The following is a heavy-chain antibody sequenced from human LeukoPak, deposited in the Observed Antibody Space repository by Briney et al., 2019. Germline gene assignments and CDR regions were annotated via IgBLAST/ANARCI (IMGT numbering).Heavy chain of an antibody. V-gene: IGHV1-69*05. CDR1: XXTFXXXA. CDR2: IIPIFGTA. D-gene: IGHD2-15*01. Sequence: XSXXTFXXXAISWVRQAPGQGLEWMGRIIPIFGTANYAQKFQGRATITTDESTSTAYMELSSLRSEDTAVYYCARTPLTCSGGSCWFDPWGQGTLVTVSS. CDR3: ARTPLTCSGGSCWFDP. J-gene: IGHJ5*02.